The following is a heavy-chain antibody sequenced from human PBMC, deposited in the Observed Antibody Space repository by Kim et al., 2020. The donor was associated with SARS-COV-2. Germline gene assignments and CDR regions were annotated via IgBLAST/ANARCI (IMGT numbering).Heavy chain of an antibody. Sequence: GGSLRLSCAASRFTFSNYAMNWVRQTPGTGLEWVSSISDSGGSRYYADSVNGRFTISRDNSKDTLYLQMSNLRAEDTALYYCAKGDCSSASCYTTDNWGRGALVTVSS. D-gene: IGHD2-2*02. J-gene: IGHJ4*02. CDR1: RFTFSNYA. CDR3: AKGDCSSASCYTTDN. V-gene: IGHV3-23*01. CDR2: ISDSGGSR.